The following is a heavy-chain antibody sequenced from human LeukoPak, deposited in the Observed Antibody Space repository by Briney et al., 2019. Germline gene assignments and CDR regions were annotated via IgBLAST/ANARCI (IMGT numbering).Heavy chain of an antibody. D-gene: IGHD6-13*01. CDR3: ARPSQSSSWYYFDY. J-gene: IGHJ4*02. CDR2: IYYSGST. Sequence: KSSETLSLTCAVYGGSFSGYYWSWIRQPPGKGLEWIGYIYYSGSTNYSPSLKSRVTISVDTSKNQFSLKLSSVTAADTAVYYCARPSQSSSWYYFDYWGQGTLVTVSS. V-gene: IGHV4-59*01. CDR1: GGSFSGYY.